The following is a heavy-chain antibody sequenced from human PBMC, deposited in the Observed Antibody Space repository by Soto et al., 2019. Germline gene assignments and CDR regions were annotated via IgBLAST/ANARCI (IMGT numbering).Heavy chain of an antibody. J-gene: IGHJ4*02. CDR2: ISGNGDSA. CDR3: GKEGRGSGWSVCNF. D-gene: IGHD6-19*01. CDR1: GFTFRDYA. Sequence: VQLLESGGGLVQPGGSLRLSCAASGFTFRDYAMNWVRQAPGKGLEWVSDISGNGDSARYADSVKGRFTISRDNSKNTLYLQMNSLRVDDTAVYYCGKEGRGSGWSVCNFWGQGTLVTVSS. V-gene: IGHV3-23*01.